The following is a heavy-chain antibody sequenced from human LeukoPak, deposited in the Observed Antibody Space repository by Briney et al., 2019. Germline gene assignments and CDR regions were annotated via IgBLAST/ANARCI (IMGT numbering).Heavy chain of an antibody. CDR3: TTDLLAGDY. CDR2: IKSNTNGGTT. Sequence: GGSLRLSCAGSGFIFSSAWMNWVRQAPGKGLEWVGLIKSNTNGGTTAYAAPVKGRFTISRDDSKNTLYLQMNSLKTEDTAVYYCTTDLLAGDYWGQGTLVTVSS. J-gene: IGHJ4*02. V-gene: IGHV3-15*07. CDR1: GFIFSSAW. D-gene: IGHD3-3*02.